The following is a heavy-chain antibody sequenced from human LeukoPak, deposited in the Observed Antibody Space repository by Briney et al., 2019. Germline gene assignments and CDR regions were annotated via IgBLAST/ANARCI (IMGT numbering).Heavy chain of an antibody. D-gene: IGHD5-18*01. CDR1: GASISSYY. Sequence: SETLSLTCTVSGASISSYYWSWIRQPPGKGLEWIGYIYYSGSTNYNPSLKSRVTISVDTSKNQFSLKLSSVTAADTAVYYCARVQTAMVHDYWGQGTLVTVSS. J-gene: IGHJ4*02. V-gene: IGHV4-59*01. CDR2: IYYSGST. CDR3: ARVQTAMVHDY.